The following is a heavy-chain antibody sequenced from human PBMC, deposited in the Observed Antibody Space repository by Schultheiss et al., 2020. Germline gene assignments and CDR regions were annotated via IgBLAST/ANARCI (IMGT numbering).Heavy chain of an antibody. CDR1: GGSVSSGAFS. Sequence: SETLSLTCAVSGGSVSSGAFSWSWIRQPPGKGLEWIGTIYYTGSTYYNPSLKSRVTISVDTSKNQFSLRLSSVTAADTAVYYCARPAGTPSYMDVWGKGTTVTVSS. D-gene: IGHD6-19*01. CDR2: IYYTGST. J-gene: IGHJ6*03. CDR3: ARPAGTPSYMDV. V-gene: IGHV4-30-2*03.